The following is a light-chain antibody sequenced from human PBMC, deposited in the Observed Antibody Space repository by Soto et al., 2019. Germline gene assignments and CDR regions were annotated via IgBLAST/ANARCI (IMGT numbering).Light chain of an antibody. CDR1: QSVSSSY. Sequence: EVVLSQSPGSLYLSPGEGATLSCRASQSVSSSYLAWYQQKRGQAPRLLIYGASSRATGIPDRFSGSGSGTDFTLTISRLEPEDFAVYFCQQYGSPPQTFGQGTKVDIK. CDR2: GAS. J-gene: IGKJ1*01. CDR3: QQYGSPPQT. V-gene: IGKV3-20*01.